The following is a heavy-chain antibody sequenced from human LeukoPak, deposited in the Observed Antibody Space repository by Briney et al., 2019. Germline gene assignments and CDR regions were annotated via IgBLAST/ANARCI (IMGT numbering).Heavy chain of an antibody. CDR1: GITFSNYA. CDR2: ITVTTTFI. D-gene: IGHD1-1*01. CDR3: ARYLPGALGRGVFDI. Sequence: GGSLRLSCAASGITFSNYAMSWVRQAPGKGLEWVSSITVTTTFIYYADSVKGRFTISRDNAKNSLYLQMNSLRVEDTALYYCARYLPGALGRGVFDIWGQGTMVIVSS. V-gene: IGHV3-21*01. J-gene: IGHJ3*02.